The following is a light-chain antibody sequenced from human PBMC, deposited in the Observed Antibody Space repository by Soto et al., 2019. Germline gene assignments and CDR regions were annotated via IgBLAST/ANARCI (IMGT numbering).Light chain of an antibody. Sequence: QAVVTQSPSVSASLGASVKLTCTLSSGHSTYAIAWHQQQPEKGPRYLMNLNSDGSHSKGDGIPDRFSGSSSGTERYLTISSLQSEDEADYYCQTWGTGIWVFGGGTKLTVL. CDR2: LNSDGSH. CDR3: QTWGTGIWV. V-gene: IGLV4-69*01. CDR1: SGHSTYA. J-gene: IGLJ3*02.